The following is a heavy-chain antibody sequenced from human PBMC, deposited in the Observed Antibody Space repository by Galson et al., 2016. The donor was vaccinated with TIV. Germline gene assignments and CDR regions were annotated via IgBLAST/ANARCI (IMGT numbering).Heavy chain of an antibody. CDR1: GFTFSNYD. J-gene: IGHJ6*02. Sequence: SLRLSCAASGFTFSNYDMHWVRQAPGKGLEWVAFIRFDETTKYYADSVKGRFTISRDSSKNTLYLQMNSLKPEDTAVYYCARDRRLAAANNYYYYYYGIDVWGQGTTVTVSS. D-gene: IGHD6-13*01. CDR2: IRFDETTK. V-gene: IGHV3-30*02. CDR3: ARDRRLAAANNYYYYYYGIDV.